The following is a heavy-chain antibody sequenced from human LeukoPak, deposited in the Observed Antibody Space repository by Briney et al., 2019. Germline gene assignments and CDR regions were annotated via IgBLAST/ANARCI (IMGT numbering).Heavy chain of an antibody. CDR3: ARMSPRLRRLTVTTSKGFDY. D-gene: IGHD4-17*01. CDR2: IFYSGGT. J-gene: IGHJ4*02. CDR1: GGSINTPNYY. V-gene: IGHV4-39*07. Sequence: SETLSLTCTVSGGSINTPNYYWGWIRQTPGKGLEWIGNIFYSGGTYYSPSLTSRVTISLDTSRNQFSLKLNSVTAADTAVYYCARMSPRLRRLTVTTSKGFDYWGQGTLVTVSS.